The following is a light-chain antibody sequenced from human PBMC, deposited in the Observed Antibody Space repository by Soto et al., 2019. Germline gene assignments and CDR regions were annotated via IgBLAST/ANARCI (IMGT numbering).Light chain of an antibody. CDR2: DVS. J-gene: IGKJ1*01. Sequence: GDTVTITCRASQSIAASLAWYQHKPGEAPKLLIYDVSSLETGVPSRFSGSGSGTEFTLTISSLQPGDFATYYCQQYNTYSPERTFGQGTKVDIK. CDR1: QSIAAS. CDR3: QQYNTYSPERT. V-gene: IGKV1-5*01.